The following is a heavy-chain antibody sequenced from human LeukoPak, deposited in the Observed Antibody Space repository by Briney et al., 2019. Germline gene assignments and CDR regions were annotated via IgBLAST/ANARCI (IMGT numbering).Heavy chain of an antibody. CDR2: ISYDGGDK. V-gene: IGHV3-30*04. J-gene: IGHJ4*02. D-gene: IGHD5-12*01. CDR1: GFTFSDLA. CDR3: AKDRRRYIVATTYFDY. Sequence: QPGRSLRLSCAASGFTFSDLAMHWVRQAPGKGLEWVSVISYDGGDKFYADSVKGRFTISRDNSKNTLYLQVNSLRAEDTAVYYCAKDRRRYIVATTYFDYWGQGTLVTVSS.